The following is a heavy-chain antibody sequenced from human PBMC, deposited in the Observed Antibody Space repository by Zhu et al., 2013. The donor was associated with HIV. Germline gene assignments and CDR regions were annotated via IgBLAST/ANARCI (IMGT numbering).Heavy chain of an antibody. CDR1: GYSFPSYW. Sequence: EVQLVQSGAEVKKPGESLKISCKGSGYSFPSYWIGWVRQMPGKGLEWMGIIYPGDSDTRYSPSFQGQVTISADKSISTAYLQWSSLKASDTAMYYCARLTAKWELLGYDAFDIWGQGTMVTVSS. D-gene: IGHD1-26*01. J-gene: IGHJ3*02. CDR2: IYPGDSDT. CDR3: ARLTAKWELLGYDAFDI. V-gene: IGHV5-51*01.